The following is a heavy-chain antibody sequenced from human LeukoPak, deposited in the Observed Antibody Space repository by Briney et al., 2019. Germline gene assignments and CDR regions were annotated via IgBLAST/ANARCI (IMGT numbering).Heavy chain of an antibody. CDR3: TRVNVEMATIGFLGY. D-gene: IGHD5-24*01. Sequence: GGSLRLSCAASGFTFSTSSMHWVRQTPGKGLDWVALISSDGNNKYYANSVKGRFTISRDNSKNTLSLQMNSLRDDDTAVYYCTRVNVEMATIGFLGYWGQGTLVTVSS. V-gene: IGHV3-30-3*01. J-gene: IGHJ4*02. CDR2: ISSDGNNK. CDR1: GFTFSTSS.